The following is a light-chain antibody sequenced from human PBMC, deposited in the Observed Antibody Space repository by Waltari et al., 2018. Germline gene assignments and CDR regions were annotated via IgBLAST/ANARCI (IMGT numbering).Light chain of an antibody. J-gene: IGKJ3*01. Sequence: DIGVTQSPLSLPVTAGEPASISCRSSHSLLHSNGYNYLDWYLQKPGQSPQLLIYLGSNRASGVPDRFSGSGSGTDCTLKISRVEAEDVGVYYCMQALQTPFTFGPGTKVDIK. CDR3: MQALQTPFT. CDR1: HSLLHSNGYNY. V-gene: IGKV2-28*01. CDR2: LGS.